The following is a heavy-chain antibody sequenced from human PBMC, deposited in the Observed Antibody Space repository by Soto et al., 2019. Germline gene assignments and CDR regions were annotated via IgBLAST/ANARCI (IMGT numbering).Heavy chain of an antibody. J-gene: IGHJ3*02. CDR3: AREFRGIVVVTARDAFDI. V-gene: IGHV1-46*01. Sequence: GASVKVSCKASGYTFTSYYMHWVRQAPGQGLEWMGIINPSGGSTSYAQKFQGRVTMTRDTSTSTVYMELSGLRSEDTAVYYCAREFRGIVVVTARDAFDIWGQGTMVTVSS. CDR1: GYTFTSYY. CDR2: INPSGGST. D-gene: IGHD2-21*02.